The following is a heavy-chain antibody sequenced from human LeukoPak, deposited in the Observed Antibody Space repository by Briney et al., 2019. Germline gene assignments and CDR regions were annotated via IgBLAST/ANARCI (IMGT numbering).Heavy chain of an antibody. CDR3: ASGPSPGWFDP. V-gene: IGHV4-31*03. CDR2: IYYSGSA. J-gene: IGHJ5*02. Sequence: SQALSLTCTVSGGSISSGGYYWSWIRQHPGKGLEWIGYIYYSGSAYYNPSLKSRVTISVDTSKSQFSLKLSSVTAADTAVYYCASGPSPGWFDPWGQGTLVTVSS. CDR1: GGSISSGGYY.